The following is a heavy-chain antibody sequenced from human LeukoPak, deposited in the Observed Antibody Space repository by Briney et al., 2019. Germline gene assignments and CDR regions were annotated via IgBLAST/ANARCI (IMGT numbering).Heavy chain of an antibody. V-gene: IGHV3-23*01. J-gene: IGHJ4*02. CDR3: AKRGVVIRGILVIGYHQEAYHYDF. CDR1: GISLSNYG. D-gene: IGHD3-10*01. Sequence: GGSLRLSCVVSGISLSNYGMSWVRQAPGKGLEWVSYISERGGSTTYADSVRGRFTISRDTSLNTLYLQMNNLRAEDTAVYFCAKRGVVIRGILVIGYHQEAYHYDFWGQGVLVTVSS. CDR2: ISERGGST.